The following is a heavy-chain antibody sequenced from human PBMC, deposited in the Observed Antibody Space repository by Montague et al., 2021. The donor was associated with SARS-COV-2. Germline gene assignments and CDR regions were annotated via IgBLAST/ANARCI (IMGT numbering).Heavy chain of an antibody. CDR1: GGSVSSRSYY. CDR3: ARRGDYGGPRFDY. Sequence: SETLSLTCTVSGGSVSSRSYYWGWIRQPPGKGLEWIGSIYYSGSTHYNPSLKSRVTISVDTSKNQFSLKLSSVTAADTAVYYCARRGDYGGPRFDYWSQGTLGSVSS. V-gene: IGHV4-39*01. D-gene: IGHD4-23*01. CDR2: IYYSGST. J-gene: IGHJ4*02.